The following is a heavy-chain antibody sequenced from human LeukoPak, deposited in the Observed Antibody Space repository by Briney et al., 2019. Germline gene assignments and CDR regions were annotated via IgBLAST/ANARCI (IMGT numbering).Heavy chain of an antibody. J-gene: IGHJ6*03. CDR3: ARDPYGGAAAGKRGVNYYYYYMDV. CDR1: GDSVSSNSAA. D-gene: IGHD6-13*01. V-gene: IGHV6-1*01. CDR2: TYYRSKWYN. Sequence: SQTLSLTCAISGDSVSSNSAAWNWIRQSPSRGLEWLGRTYYRSKWYNDYAVSVKSRITINPDTSKNQFSLQLNSVTPEDTAVYYCARDPYGGAAAGKRGVNYYYYYMDVWGKGTTVTVSS.